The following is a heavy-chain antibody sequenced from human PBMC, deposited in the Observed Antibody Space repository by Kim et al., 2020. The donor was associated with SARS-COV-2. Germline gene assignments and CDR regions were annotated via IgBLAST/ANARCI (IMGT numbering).Heavy chain of an antibody. D-gene: IGHD2-2*01. V-gene: IGHV3-30*18. CDR1: GFTFSSYG. J-gene: IGHJ6*02. CDR2: ISYDGSNK. Sequence: GGSLRLSCAASGFTFSSYGMHWVRQAPGKGLEWVAVISYDGSNKYYADLVKGRFTISRDNSKNTLYLQMNSLRAEDTAVYYCAKLWYCSSTSCPHHGDVWGQGTTVTVSS. CDR3: AKLWYCSSTSCPHHGDV.